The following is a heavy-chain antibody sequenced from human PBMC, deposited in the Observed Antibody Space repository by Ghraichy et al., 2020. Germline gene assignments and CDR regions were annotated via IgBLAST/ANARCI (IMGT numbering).Heavy chain of an antibody. CDR1: GGSISSGDYY. CDR2: IYYSGST. D-gene: IGHD2-8*02. J-gene: IGHJ3*02. CDR3: ARDRGLLAAFDI. Sequence: SETLSLTCTVSGGSISSGDYYWSWIRQPPGKGLEWIGYIYYSGSTYYNPSLKSRVTISVDTSKNQFSLKLSSVTAADTAVYYCARDRGLLAAFDIWGQGTMVTVSS. V-gene: IGHV4-30-4*01.